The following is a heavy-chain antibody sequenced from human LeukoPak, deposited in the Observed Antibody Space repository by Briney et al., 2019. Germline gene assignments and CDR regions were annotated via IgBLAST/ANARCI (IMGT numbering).Heavy chain of an antibody. CDR2: IYYSGST. Sequence: PSETLSLTCTVSGGSISSYYWSWIRQPPGKGLEWIGYIYYSGSTNYNPSLKSRVTISVDTSKNQFSLKLSSVTAADTAVYYCAREGTIGYSYGDYFDYWGQGTLVTVSS. D-gene: IGHD5-18*01. CDR1: GGSISSYY. CDR3: AREGTIGYSYGDYFDY. J-gene: IGHJ4*02. V-gene: IGHV4-59*01.